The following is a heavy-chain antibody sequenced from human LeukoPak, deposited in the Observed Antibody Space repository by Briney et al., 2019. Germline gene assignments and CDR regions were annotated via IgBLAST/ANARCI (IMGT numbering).Heavy chain of an antibody. V-gene: IGHV1-2*02. CDR1: GYTFTGYY. J-gene: IGHJ4*02. CDR3: ARGSSSSWYLDY. Sequence: ASVKVSCKASGYTFTGYYMHWVRQAPGQGLEWMGWINPNSGGTNYAQKFQGRVTMTRDTSISTAFMELSRLRSDDTAVYYCARGSSSSWYLDYWGQGTLVTVSS. D-gene: IGHD6-13*01. CDR2: INPNSGGT.